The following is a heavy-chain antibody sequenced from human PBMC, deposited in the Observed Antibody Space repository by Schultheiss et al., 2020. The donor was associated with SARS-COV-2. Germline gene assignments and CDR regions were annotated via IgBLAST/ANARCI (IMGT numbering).Heavy chain of an antibody. CDR3: ARGGGGDSPFDY. J-gene: IGHJ4*02. CDR2: IDTAGDT. D-gene: IGHD2-21*02. Sequence: GGSLRLSCAASGFAFSSYDMHWVRQATGKGLEWVSTIDTAGDTYYPGSVKGRFTISRENAKNSLYLQMNSLRAEDTAVYYCARGGGGDSPFDYWGQGTLVTVSS. V-gene: IGHV3-13*01. CDR1: GFAFSSYD.